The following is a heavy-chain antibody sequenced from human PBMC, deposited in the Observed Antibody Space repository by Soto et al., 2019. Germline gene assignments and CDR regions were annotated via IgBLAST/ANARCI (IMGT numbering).Heavy chain of an antibody. CDR3: ARGKVHTSGAYYYYGMDV. Sequence: QVQLVQSGAAVKKPGSSVKVSCKASGGTFSSYAISWVRQAPGQGLEWMGGIIPIFGTANYAQKFQGRVTITADESTSTAYMELSSLRSEDTAVYYCARGKVHTSGAYYYYGMDVWGQGTTVTVSS. D-gene: IGHD1-1*01. CDR2: IIPIFGTA. CDR1: GGTFSSYA. V-gene: IGHV1-69*12. J-gene: IGHJ6*02.